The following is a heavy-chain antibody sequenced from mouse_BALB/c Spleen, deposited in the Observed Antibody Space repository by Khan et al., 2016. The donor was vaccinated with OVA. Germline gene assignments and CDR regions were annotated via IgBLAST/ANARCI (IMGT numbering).Heavy chain of an antibody. V-gene: IGHV14-3*02. CDR2: IDSANTNT. J-gene: IGHJ2*01. D-gene: IGHD2-2*01. Sequence: VQLQQPGTELVKPGASVKLSCTASGFNIKDTYMHWVKQRPEQGLEWIGRIDSANTNTKYDPKFQGKATITADTTSNKADLQHSTLTSEDTAVYYCARNDGYDVDYWGQGTTLTVSS. CDR1: GFNIKDTY. CDR3: ARNDGYDVDY.